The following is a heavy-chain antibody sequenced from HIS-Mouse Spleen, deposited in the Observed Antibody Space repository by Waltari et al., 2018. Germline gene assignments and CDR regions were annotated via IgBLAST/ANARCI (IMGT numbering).Heavy chain of an antibody. D-gene: IGHD3-16*01. CDR2: INHNSGGT. J-gene: IGHJ4*02. Sequence: QVQLVQSGAEVKKPGASVKVSCKASGYTFTGYYMHWVRQAPGQGLEWMGWINHNSGGTNYAQKFQGRVTMTRDTSISTAYMELSRLRSDDTAVYYCARVSSGGSDFDYWGQGTLVTVSS. CDR1: GYTFTGYY. CDR3: ARVSSGGSDFDY. V-gene: IGHV1-2*02.